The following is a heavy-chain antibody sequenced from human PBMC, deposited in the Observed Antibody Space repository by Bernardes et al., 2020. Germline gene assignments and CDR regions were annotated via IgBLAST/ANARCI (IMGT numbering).Heavy chain of an antibody. CDR2: IKSKGDGETI. D-gene: IGHD5-12*01. Sequence: GGSLRLSCAASGFTFSNVWMNWVRQAPGKGLEWVGRIKSKGDGETIDYAAPVKGRLIISRDDSQSTLYLQMNSLKTEDTAVYYCTTGGLGKLATIDYWGQGTLVTVSS. J-gene: IGHJ4*02. V-gene: IGHV3-15*07. CDR1: GFTFSNVW. CDR3: TTGGLGKLATIDY.